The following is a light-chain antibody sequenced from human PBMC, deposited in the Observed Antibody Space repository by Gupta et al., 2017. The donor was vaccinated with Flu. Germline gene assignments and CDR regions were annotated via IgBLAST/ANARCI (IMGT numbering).Light chain of an antibody. V-gene: IGKV2-24*01. CDR3: MQATQLPHS. CDR2: QIS. J-gene: IGKJ2*03. CDR1: QGLVHSNGNTY. Sequence: DIVMTQTPLSSPVTLGQPASISCRSSQGLVHSNGNTYLSWLQQRPGQPPRLLIYQISNRFSGVPDRFSGSGAGTDFTLKISRVEAEDVGVYYCMQATQLPHSFGQGTKLEIK.